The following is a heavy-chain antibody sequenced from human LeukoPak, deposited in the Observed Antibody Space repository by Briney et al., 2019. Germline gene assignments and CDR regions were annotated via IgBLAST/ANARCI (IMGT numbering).Heavy chain of an antibody. D-gene: IGHD1-7*01. CDR3: ARGGRITGTNRSTFDY. J-gene: IGHJ4*02. CDR2: INHSGST. Sequence: SETLSLTCAAYGGSFSGYYWSWIRQPLGKGLEWVGEINHSGSTNYNPSLKSRVTISVDTSKNQFSLKLSPVTAADTAVYYCARGGRITGTNRSTFDYWGQGTLVTVSS. CDR1: GGSFSGYY. V-gene: IGHV4-34*01.